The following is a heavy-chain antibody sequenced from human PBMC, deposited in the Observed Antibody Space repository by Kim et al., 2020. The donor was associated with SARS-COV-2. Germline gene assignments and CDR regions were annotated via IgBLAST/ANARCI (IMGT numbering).Heavy chain of an antibody. CDR3: ASVYTGPDGSCDH. CDR1: AFISSSFG. V-gene: IGHV3-48*02. D-gene: IGHD5-18*01. J-gene: IGHJ4*03. Sequence: GGSLRLSCSVTAFISSSFGLNWVRQAPGKGLEWLALISNRKSIILYADSVKGRFAISRDNAKNTLHLQMSSLRQDDTATYYCASVYTGPDGSCDHCAQG. CDR2: ISNRKSII.